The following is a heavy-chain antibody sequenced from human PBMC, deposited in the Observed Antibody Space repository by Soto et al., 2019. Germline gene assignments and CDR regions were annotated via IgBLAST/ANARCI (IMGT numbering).Heavy chain of an antibody. V-gene: IGHV1-2*04. Sequence: ASVKVSCKASGYTFTGYYMHWVRQAPGQGLEWMGWINPNSGGTNYAQKFQGWVTMTRDTSISTAYMELSRLRSDDTAVYYCARDTRTGGSSGWSHWGQGTLVTVSS. CDR3: ARDTRTGGSSGWSH. CDR2: INPNSGGT. J-gene: IGHJ4*02. CDR1: GYTFTGYY. D-gene: IGHD6-19*01.